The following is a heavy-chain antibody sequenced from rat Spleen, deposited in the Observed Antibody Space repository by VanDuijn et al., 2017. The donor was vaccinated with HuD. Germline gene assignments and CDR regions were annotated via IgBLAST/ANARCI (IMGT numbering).Heavy chain of an antibody. D-gene: IGHD4-4*01. V-gene: IGHV5-29*01. CDR2: IRYDGNNT. CDR3: ARWGNWGFGNWFSY. Sequence: EVQLVESGGGLVQPGRSLKLSCAASGFTFSNYGMAWVRQAPTKGLEWVATIRYDGNNTFYGDSVKGRFTISRDNAESTLSLQMDSLRSEDSATYYCARWGNWGFGNWFSYWGQGTLVTVSS. CDR1: GFTFSNYG. J-gene: IGHJ3*01.